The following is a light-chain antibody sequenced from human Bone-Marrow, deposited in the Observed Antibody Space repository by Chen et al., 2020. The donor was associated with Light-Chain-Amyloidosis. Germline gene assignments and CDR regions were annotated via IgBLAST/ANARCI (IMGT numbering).Light chain of an antibody. CDR3: SSYTSRSTLDV. J-gene: IGLJ1*01. CDR2: DIS. Sequence: QSALTQPASVFGSPGQSITISCPGTSSDVDGYNYVSWYQQHPGKAPKLMIYDISNRPSGVSIRFSGSKSGNPASLTISGLQAEDEADYYCSSYTSRSTLDVFGTGTKVTVL. CDR1: SSDVDGYNY. V-gene: IGLV2-14*01.